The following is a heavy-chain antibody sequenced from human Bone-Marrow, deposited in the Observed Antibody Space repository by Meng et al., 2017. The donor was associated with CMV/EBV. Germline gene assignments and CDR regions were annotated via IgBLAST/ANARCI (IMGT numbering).Heavy chain of an antibody. V-gene: IGHV3-11*04. CDR3: ARDPSTTASGPIGH. D-gene: IGHD6-13*01. J-gene: IGHJ5*02. CDR1: GFTFSDYY. Sequence: GGSLRLSCAASGFTFSDYYMSWIRQAPGKGLEWVSYISSSGSTIYYADSVKGRFTISRDNAKNSLYLQMNSLRADDTAVYYCARDPSTTASGPIGHWGQGTLVTVSS. CDR2: ISSSGSTI.